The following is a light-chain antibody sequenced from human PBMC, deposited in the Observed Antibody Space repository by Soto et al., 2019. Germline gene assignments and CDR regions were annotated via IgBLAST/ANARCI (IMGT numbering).Light chain of an antibody. J-gene: IGLJ2*01. CDR1: SSDVGGYNY. CDR3: SSYAGSNIVL. CDR2: EVS. V-gene: IGLV2-8*01. Sequence: QSALTQPPSASGSPGQSVTISCTGTSSDVGGYNYVSWYQQHPGKAPKVMIYEVSKRPSGVPDRFSGSKSGNTASLTVSGLQAEDEADYYCSSYAGSNIVLVGGGTKLTVL.